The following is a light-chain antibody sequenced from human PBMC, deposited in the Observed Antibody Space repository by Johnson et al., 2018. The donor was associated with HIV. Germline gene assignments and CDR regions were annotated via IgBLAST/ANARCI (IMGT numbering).Light chain of an antibody. CDR2: SNN. J-gene: IGLJ1*01. V-gene: IGLV1-44*01. CDR1: SSSIGSNT. Sequence: QLVLTQPPSASGTPGQRVTFSCSGSSSSIGSNTVSWYRQLPGTAPKLLMYSNNQRPSGVPYRFSGSKSGTSASLAISGLQSEDEADYYCATWDASLNGYVFGTGTKVTVL. CDR3: ATWDASLNGYV.